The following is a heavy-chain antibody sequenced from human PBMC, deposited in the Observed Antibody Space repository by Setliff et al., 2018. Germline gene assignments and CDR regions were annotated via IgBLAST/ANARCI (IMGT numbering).Heavy chain of an antibody. D-gene: IGHD6-19*01. Sequence: ASVKVSCKASGYTFTGYYMHWVRQAPGQGLEWMGWINPNSGGTNYAQKFQGWVTMTRDTSISTAYMELNSLRAEDTAVYYCAKDVSPPGTNGWHPDVLDIWGQGTMVTVSS. CDR2: INPNSGGT. CDR1: GYTFTGYY. CDR3: AKDVSPPGTNGWHPDVLDI. V-gene: IGHV1-2*04. J-gene: IGHJ3*02.